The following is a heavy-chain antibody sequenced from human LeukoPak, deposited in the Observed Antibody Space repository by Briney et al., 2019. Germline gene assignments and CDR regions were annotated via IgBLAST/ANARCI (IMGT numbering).Heavy chain of an antibody. CDR2: ISSSSYT. Sequence: PGGSLRLSCVASGFTFSDYYMSWIRQAPGKGLEWLSYISSSSYTNYADSVKGRFTTSRDNAKNSLYLQVISLRAEDTAVYYCARGPSIAARYDAFDIWGQGTMVTVSS. D-gene: IGHD6-6*01. CDR3: ARGPSIAARYDAFDI. V-gene: IGHV3-11*06. CDR1: GFTFSDYY. J-gene: IGHJ3*02.